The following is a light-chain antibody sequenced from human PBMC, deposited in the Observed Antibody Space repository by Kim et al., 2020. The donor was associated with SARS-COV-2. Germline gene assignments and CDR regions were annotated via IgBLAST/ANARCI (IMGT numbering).Light chain of an antibody. Sequence: SLGDRVTITCQASQDIKNYLNWYLKKPGKAPKLLIYDASHLETGVPSRFSGSGSGTHFTFTINSLQPEDIATYYCQQYDNRPPYTFGQGTKVDIK. V-gene: IGKV1-33*01. J-gene: IGKJ2*01. CDR2: DAS. CDR3: QQYDNRPPYT. CDR1: QDIKNY.